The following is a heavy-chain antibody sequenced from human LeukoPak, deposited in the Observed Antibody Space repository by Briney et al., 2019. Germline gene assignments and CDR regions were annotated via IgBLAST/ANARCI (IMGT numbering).Heavy chain of an antibody. Sequence: GGPLRLSCAASGFTLSNHWMTWVRQVPGRGPEWVANVNRDGSETYYLDSVKGRFTISRDNAKSSLNLQMNSQRAEDTALYYCVRNNAMDVWGQGTAVIVSS. J-gene: IGHJ6*02. CDR1: GFTLSNHW. CDR3: VRNNAMDV. CDR2: VNRDGSET. D-gene: IGHD2-8*01. V-gene: IGHV3-7*03.